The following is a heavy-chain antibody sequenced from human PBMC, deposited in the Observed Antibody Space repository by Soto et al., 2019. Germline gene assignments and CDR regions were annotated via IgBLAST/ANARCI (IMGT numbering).Heavy chain of an antibody. CDR1: GGTFSSYA. J-gene: IGHJ4*02. V-gene: IGHV1-69*13. Sequence: SVKVSCKASGGTFSSYASSWVRQAPGQGLEWMGGIIPIFGTANYAQKFQGRVTITADESTSTAYMELRSLRSDDTAVYYCARAPSIAAAGSLDYWGQATLVTVSS. CDR2: IIPIFGTA. D-gene: IGHD6-13*01. CDR3: ARAPSIAAAGSLDY.